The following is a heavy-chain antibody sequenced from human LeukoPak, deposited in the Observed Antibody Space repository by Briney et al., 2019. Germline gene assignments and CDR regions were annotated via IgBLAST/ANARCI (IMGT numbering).Heavy chain of an antibody. CDR2: IYYSGST. CDR3: ARVNGYSGYVN. CDR1: SGSMSSYY. J-gene: IGHJ4*02. V-gene: IGHV4-59*01. Sequence: SETLSLTCTVSSGSMSSYYWSWIRQPPGKGLEWIGYIYYSGSTNYNPSLKSRVTISVDTSKNQFSLRLRSVTAADTAVYYCARVNGYSGYVNWGQGTLVTVSS. D-gene: IGHD5-12*01.